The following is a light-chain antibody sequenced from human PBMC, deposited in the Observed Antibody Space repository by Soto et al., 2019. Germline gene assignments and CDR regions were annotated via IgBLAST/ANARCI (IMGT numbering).Light chain of an antibody. Sequence: QSVLTQPASVSGSPGQSITISCTGTSSDIGSYNYVSWYQQPPGKAPKLMIYDVSNRPSGVSNRFSGSKSGNTASLTISGLQAEDEADYYCSSYTGSSTPYVFGAETKVTV. V-gene: IGLV2-14*01. CDR3: SSYTGSSTPYV. CDR1: SSDIGSYNY. CDR2: DVS. J-gene: IGLJ1*01.